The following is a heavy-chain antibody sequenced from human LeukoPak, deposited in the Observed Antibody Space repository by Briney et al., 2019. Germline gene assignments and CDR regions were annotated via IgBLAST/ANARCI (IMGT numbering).Heavy chain of an antibody. D-gene: IGHD6-13*01. Sequence: SETLSLTCTVSGGSISSYYWSWIRQPPGKGLEWIGYIYYSGSTNYNPSLKSRVTISVDTSKTQFSLKLSSVTAAGTAVYYCARGHKTTPWAAAGRLFYYYGMDVWGQGTTVTVSS. CDR1: GGSISSYY. CDR3: ARGHKTTPWAAAGRLFYYYGMDV. J-gene: IGHJ6*02. V-gene: IGHV4-59*01. CDR2: IYYSGST.